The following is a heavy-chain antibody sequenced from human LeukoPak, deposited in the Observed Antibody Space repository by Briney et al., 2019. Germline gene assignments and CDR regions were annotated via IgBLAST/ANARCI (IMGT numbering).Heavy chain of an antibody. V-gene: IGHV3-21*01. J-gene: IGHJ4*02. D-gene: IGHD2-2*01. CDR2: ITSSSSYI. Sequence: GGSLRLSCAASGFTFSTYSMNWVRQAPGKGLVWVSSITSSSSYIYYADSVKGRFTISRDNAKNSLYLQMNSLRAEDTAVYFCARDMTGYCTSSSCFGGLCDYWGQGTLVTVSS. CDR1: GFTFSTYS. CDR3: ARDMTGYCTSSSCFGGLCDY.